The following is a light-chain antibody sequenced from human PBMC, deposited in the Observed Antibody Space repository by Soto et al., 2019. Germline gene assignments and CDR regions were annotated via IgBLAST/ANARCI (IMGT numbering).Light chain of an antibody. V-gene: IGLV2-14*01. J-gene: IGLJ3*02. CDR3: SSYTTSSTQV. Sequence: QSALTQPASVSGSPGQSITISCTGTSSDVGYYNYVSWYQHHPGKVPKLMIYEVSNRPSGVSNRFSGSKSGNTASLTISGLQAEDEADYNCSSYTTSSTQVFGGGTKLTVL. CDR2: EVS. CDR1: SSDVGYYNY.